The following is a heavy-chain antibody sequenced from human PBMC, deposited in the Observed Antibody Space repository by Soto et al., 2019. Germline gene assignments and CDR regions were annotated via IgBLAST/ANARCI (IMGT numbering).Heavy chain of an antibody. CDR2: IWHDGSNK. CDR3: ARGASSSWDY. CDR1: GFTFSSHG. J-gene: IGHJ4*02. V-gene: IGHV3-33*01. Sequence: QVQLVESGGGVVQPGTSLRLSCAASGFTFSSHGMHWVRQAPGKGLEWVALIWHDGSNKYYSDSVRGRFTISRDNSKNTVILHMNSLTAEDTAVYYCARGASSSWDYWGQGTLVTVSS. D-gene: IGHD6-13*01.